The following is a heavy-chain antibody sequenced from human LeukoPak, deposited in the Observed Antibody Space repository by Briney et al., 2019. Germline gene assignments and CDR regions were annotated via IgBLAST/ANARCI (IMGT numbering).Heavy chain of an antibody. Sequence: GGSLRLSCAASGFAFSNYGVHWVRQAPGEGLEWVAVISDDGSNKYYADSVKGRFTISRDNSKNTLYLQMNSLRAEDTAVYYCAKYLSGSFDYWGQGTLVTVSS. V-gene: IGHV3-30*18. D-gene: IGHD3-22*01. CDR2: ISDDGSNK. CDR3: AKYLSGSFDY. J-gene: IGHJ4*02. CDR1: GFAFSNYG.